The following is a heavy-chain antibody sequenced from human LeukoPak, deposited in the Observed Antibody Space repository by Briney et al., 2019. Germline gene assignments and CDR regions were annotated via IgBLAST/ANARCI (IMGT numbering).Heavy chain of an antibody. Sequence: GASVKVSCKASGYTFTSYGISWVRQAPGQGLEWMGWISAYNGNTNYAQKLQGRVTMTTDTSTSTACMELSSLRSDDTAVYYCARDTYYYDSSGYYLGYFQHWGQGTLVTVSS. D-gene: IGHD3-22*01. J-gene: IGHJ1*01. CDR3: ARDTYYYDSSGYYLGYFQH. V-gene: IGHV1-18*01. CDR2: ISAYNGNT. CDR1: GYTFTSYG.